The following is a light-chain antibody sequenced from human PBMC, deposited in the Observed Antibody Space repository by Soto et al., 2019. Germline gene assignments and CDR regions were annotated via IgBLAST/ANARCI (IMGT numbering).Light chain of an antibody. CDR2: GAS. V-gene: IGKV3-20*01. CDR3: QQYGSSPWT. Sequence: DILMTQSPATLPVSPGERATLSCRASQSVSSSYLAWYQQKNGQAPRLLIYGASSRDTGIPDRFSGSGSGTDFTLTISRLEPEDFSVYYCQQYGSSPWTFGQGTKVDIK. CDR1: QSVSSSY. J-gene: IGKJ1*01.